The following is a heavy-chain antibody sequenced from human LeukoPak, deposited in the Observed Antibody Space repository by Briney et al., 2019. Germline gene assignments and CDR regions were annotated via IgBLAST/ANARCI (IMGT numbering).Heavy chain of an antibody. Sequence: ASVKVSCKASGYTFTSYYMHWVRQAPGQGLEWMGIINPSGGSTSYAQKFQGRVTMTRDTSISTAYMELSRLRSDDTAVYYCARDSPLYDFWSGYSSYYYYGMDVWGQGTTVTVSS. CDR2: INPSGGST. CDR3: ARDSPLYDFWSGYSSYYYYGMDV. V-gene: IGHV1-46*01. D-gene: IGHD3-3*01. CDR1: GYTFTSYY. J-gene: IGHJ6*02.